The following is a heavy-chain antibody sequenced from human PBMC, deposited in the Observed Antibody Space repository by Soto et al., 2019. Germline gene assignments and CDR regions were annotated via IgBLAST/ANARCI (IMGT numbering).Heavy chain of an antibody. V-gene: IGHV3-30*03. Sequence: GGSLRLSCAASGFTFSSYGMHWVRQAPGKGLEWVAVISCDGSNKYYADSVKGRFTISRDNSKNTMYLQMKSRGAEDTAVYYWARSQTEYGDYWGQGTLVTVSS. CDR3: ARSQTEYGDY. D-gene: IGHD3-10*01. CDR2: ISCDGSNK. CDR1: GFTFSSYG. J-gene: IGHJ4*02.